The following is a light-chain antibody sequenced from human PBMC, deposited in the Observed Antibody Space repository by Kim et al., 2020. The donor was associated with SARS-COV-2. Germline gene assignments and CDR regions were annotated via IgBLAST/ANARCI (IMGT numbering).Light chain of an antibody. CDR2: GKN. CDR1: SLRIYS. J-gene: IGLJ3*02. CDR3: KSRVSSATRV. Sequence: VALGQTVRITCQGDSLRIYSASWYRQRPGQAPVLVIYGKNNRPSGIPDRFSGSSSGNTASLTITGAQAEDEADYYCKSRVSSATRVFGGGTQLTVL. V-gene: IGLV3-19*01.